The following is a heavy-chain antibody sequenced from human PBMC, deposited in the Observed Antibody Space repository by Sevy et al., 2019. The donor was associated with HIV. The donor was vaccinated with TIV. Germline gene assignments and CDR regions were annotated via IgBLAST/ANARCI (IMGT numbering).Heavy chain of an antibody. CDR3: AKDFDWPSGY. CDR2: IDPDGSRT. Sequence: GGSLRLSCEASGFTFSSYWMHWVRQVPGKGLGWVSRIDPDGSRTSYVDSVKGRFTISRDNAKNTLYLQMNSLRGEDTGVYYCAKDFDWPSGYWGQGTLVNVSS. D-gene: IGHD3-9*01. J-gene: IGHJ4*02. CDR1: GFTFSSYW. V-gene: IGHV3-74*01.